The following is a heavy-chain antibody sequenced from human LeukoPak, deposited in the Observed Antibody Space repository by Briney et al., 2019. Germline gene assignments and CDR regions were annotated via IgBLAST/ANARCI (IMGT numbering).Heavy chain of an antibody. V-gene: IGHV4-31*03. CDR3: ARVARNYYGSGSDTFDY. Sequence: SQTLSLTCTVSGGSISSGGYYWSWIRQHPGKGLEWIGYIYYSGSTYFNPSLKSRVTISVDTSKNQFSLKLSSVTAADTAVYYCARVARNYYGSGSDTFDYWGQGTLVTVSS. CDR1: GGSISSGGYY. CDR2: IYYSGST. J-gene: IGHJ4*02. D-gene: IGHD3-10*01.